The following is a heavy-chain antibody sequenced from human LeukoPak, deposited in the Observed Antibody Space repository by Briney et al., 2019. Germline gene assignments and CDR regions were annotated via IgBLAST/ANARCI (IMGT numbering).Heavy chain of an antibody. Sequence: PAGGSLRLSCAASALTFSSHAMSWVRQAPGKGLEWVSAISGSGGSTNYADSVKGRFTISRDNSKNTLYLQMNSLRAEDTAVYYCAKENGYNYYFDYWGQGTLVTVSS. D-gene: IGHD5-24*01. CDR1: ALTFSSHA. J-gene: IGHJ4*02. CDR3: AKENGYNYYFDY. CDR2: ISGSGGST. V-gene: IGHV3-23*01.